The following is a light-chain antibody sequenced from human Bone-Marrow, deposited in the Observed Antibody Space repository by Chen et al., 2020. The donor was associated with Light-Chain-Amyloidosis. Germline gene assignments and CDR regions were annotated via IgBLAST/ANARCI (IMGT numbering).Light chain of an antibody. CDR3: QVWDRSSDRPV. Sequence: SYVLTPPPAVSVAPGQPRTIVLGGNNIGSTSVHWYQQTPGQAALLVVYDDGDRPSGIPGRSSGTNAGNTATLTSSRVEAGDEADYYCQVWDRSSDRPVFGGGTKLTVL. V-gene: IGLV3-21*02. CDR1: NIGSTS. J-gene: IGLJ3*02. CDR2: DDG.